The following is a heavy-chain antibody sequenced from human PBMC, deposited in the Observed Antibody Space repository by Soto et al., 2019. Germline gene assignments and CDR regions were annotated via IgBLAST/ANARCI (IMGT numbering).Heavy chain of an antibody. J-gene: IGHJ4*02. CDR1: GFTFSGSA. V-gene: IGHV3-73*01. CDR3: SGPEPLTGTTTY. CDR2: IRSKTYNYAT. D-gene: IGHD1-20*01. Sequence: GGSLILSCAASGFTFSGSAMHWVRQTSGRGLEWIGLIRSKTYNYATVYGASVRGRFAISRDDSRNTAYLQLNSLKTEDTALYYCSGPEPLTGTTTYWAPGTLVNVSS.